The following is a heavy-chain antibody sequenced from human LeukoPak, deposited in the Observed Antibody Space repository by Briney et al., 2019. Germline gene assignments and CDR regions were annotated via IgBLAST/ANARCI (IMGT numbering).Heavy chain of an antibody. Sequence: GGSLRLSCAASGFTFSSYGMNWVRQAPGKGLEWVSSITSSSSYIYYADSVKGRFTISRDNAKNSLYLQMDSLRAEDTAVYYCARSYSSSRGTFDYWGQGTLVTVSS. J-gene: IGHJ4*02. CDR2: ITSSSSYI. CDR3: ARSYSSSRGTFDY. CDR1: GFTFSSYG. V-gene: IGHV3-21*01. D-gene: IGHD6-6*01.